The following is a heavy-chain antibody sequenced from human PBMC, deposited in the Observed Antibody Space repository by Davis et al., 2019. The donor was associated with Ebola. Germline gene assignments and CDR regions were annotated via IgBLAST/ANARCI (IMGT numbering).Heavy chain of an antibody. CDR1: GFTFSSYG. J-gene: IGHJ4*02. V-gene: IGHV3-33*01. D-gene: IGHD1-26*01. CDR3: ARDHSGSQDFDY. Sequence: PGGSLRLSCAASGFTFSSYGMHWVRQAPGKGLEWVAVIWYDGSNKYYADSVKGRFTISRDNSKNTLYLQMNSLRAEDTAVYYCARDHSGSQDFDYWGQGTLVTVSS. CDR2: IWYDGSNK.